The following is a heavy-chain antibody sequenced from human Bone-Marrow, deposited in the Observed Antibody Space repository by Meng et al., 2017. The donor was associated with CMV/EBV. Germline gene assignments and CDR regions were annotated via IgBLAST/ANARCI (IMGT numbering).Heavy chain of an antibody. J-gene: IGHJ6*02. CDR3: ASPNSGSYNYYGMDV. CDR2: IVVGSGNT. CDR1: GFTFTSSA. D-gene: IGHD1-26*01. Sequence: SVKVSCKASGFTFTSSAVQWVRQARGQRLEWIGWIVVGSGNTNYAQKFQERVTITRDMSTSTAYMELSSLRSEDTAVYYCASPNSGSYNYYGMDVWGQGTTVTVSS. V-gene: IGHV1-58*01.